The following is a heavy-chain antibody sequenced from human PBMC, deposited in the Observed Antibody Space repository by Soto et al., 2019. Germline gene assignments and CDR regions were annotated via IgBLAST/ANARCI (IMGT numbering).Heavy chain of an antibody. D-gene: IGHD3-10*01. CDR3: ARLHYYGSGSYYFRYYYGMDV. V-gene: IGHV1-8*01. CDR2: MNPNSGNT. CDR1: GYTFTSYD. Sequence: ASVKVSCKASGYTFTSYDINWVRQATGQGLEWMGWMNPNSGNTGYAQKFQGRVTMTRNTSISTAYMELSSLRSEDTAVYYCARLHYYGSGSYYFRYYYGMDVWGQGTTVTVSS. J-gene: IGHJ6*02.